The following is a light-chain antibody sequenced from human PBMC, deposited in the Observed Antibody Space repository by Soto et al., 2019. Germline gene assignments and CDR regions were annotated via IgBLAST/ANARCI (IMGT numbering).Light chain of an antibody. J-gene: IGLJ1*01. V-gene: IGLV2-14*01. Sequence: QSALTQPASVSGSPGQSITISCAGTSSDVGAYTYVSWYQQHPGKAPKLMIYDVSNRPSGVSNRFSGSKSGNTASLTISGLQAEDEADYYCTSYSSSSTPYVFGGGIKLTVL. CDR2: DVS. CDR3: TSYSSSSTPYV. CDR1: SSDVGAYTY.